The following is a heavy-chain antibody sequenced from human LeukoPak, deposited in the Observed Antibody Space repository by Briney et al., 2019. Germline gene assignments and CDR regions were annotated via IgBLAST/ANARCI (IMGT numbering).Heavy chain of an antibody. V-gene: IGHV3-23*01. J-gene: IGHJ4*02. D-gene: IGHD4-17*01. CDR2: ISGSGGST. CDR1: GFTFSSYA. CDR3: AKEARWTVTTTYYFDY. Sequence: PGGSLRLSCAASGFTFSSYAMSWVRQAPGKGLEWVSAISGSGGSTYYADSVKDRFTISRDNSKNTLYLQMNSLRAEDTAVYYCAKEARWTVTTTYYFDYWGQGTLVTVSS.